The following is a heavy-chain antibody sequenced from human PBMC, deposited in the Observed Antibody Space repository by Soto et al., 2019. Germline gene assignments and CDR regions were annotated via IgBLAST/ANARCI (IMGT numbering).Heavy chain of an antibody. CDR2: IYYSGST. V-gene: IGHV4-59*01. Sequence: PSETLSLTCIVSGGSISNYYWSWIRQPPGKGLEWIGYIYYSGSTNYNPSLQSRVTISVDTSKNQFSLKLSSVTAADTAVYYCARDTGDMITFGGVMFPSAAFDIWGQGTMVTVSS. D-gene: IGHD3-16*01. J-gene: IGHJ3*02. CDR3: ARDTGDMITFGGVMFPSAAFDI. CDR1: GGSISNYY.